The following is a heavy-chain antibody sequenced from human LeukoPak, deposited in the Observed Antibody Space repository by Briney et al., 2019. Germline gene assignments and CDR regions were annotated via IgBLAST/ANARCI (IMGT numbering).Heavy chain of an antibody. CDR3: AREYGSGSYSLTSDY. D-gene: IGHD3-10*01. Sequence: GGSLRLSCAASGFTFANAWMSWVRQAPGKGLECVGRIKSKTDGETTDYAAPVKGRFTISRDDSKNMLYLQMNSLKSEDTAVYYCAREYGSGSYSLTSDYWGQGTLVTVSS. CDR1: GFTFANAW. J-gene: IGHJ4*02. CDR2: IKSKTDGETT. V-gene: IGHV3-15*01.